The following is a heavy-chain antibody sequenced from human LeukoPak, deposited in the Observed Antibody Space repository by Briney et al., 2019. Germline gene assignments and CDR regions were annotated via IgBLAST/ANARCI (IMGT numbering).Heavy chain of an antibody. CDR1: GGSISSHY. D-gene: IGHD1-26*01. V-gene: IGHV4-59*11. CDR2: IYYSGST. Sequence: PSETLSLTCTVSGGSISSHYWSWIRQPPGKGLEWIAYIYYSGSTNYNAALKSRVTISVDTSKNQFSLKLRSVTAADTAVYYCARGYSGSYYGVDYWGQGTLATVSS. CDR3: ARGYSGSYYGVDY. J-gene: IGHJ4*02.